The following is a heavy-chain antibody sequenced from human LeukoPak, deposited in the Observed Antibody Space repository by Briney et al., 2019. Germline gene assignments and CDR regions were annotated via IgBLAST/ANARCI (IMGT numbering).Heavy chain of an antibody. J-gene: IGHJ3*02. CDR3: ARDRINYYDSSGYYGMDAFDI. Sequence: ASVKVSCKASGGTFSSYAISWVRQAPGQGLEWMGGIIPIFGTANYAQKFQGRVTITADESTSTAYMELSSLRSEDTAVYYCARDRINYYDSSGYYGMDAFDIWGQGTMVTVSS. CDR1: GGTFSSYA. D-gene: IGHD3-22*01. V-gene: IGHV1-69*01. CDR2: IIPIFGTA.